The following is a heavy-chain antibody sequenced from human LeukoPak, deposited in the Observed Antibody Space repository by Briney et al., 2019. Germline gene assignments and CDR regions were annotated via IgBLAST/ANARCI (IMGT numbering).Heavy chain of an antibody. Sequence: PGGSLRLSCVGSKFTFRYYAMHWVRQAPGRGLGWVAGINGDGGGVAYADSVVGRFTISRDYAETPLYLQMNSLRPEDTALYYCARDRGGKVDTGAVEYWGQGTQVAVSS. CDR1: KFTFRYYA. D-gene: IGHD5-18*01. V-gene: IGHV3-9*01. J-gene: IGHJ4*02. CDR2: INGDGGGV. CDR3: ARDRGGKVDTGAVEY.